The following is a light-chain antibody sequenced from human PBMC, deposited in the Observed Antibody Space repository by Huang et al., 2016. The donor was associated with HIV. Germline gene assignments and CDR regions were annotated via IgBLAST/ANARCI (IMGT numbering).Light chain of an antibody. V-gene: IGKV2-28*01. J-gene: IGKJ5*01. Sequence: DIVLTQSPLSLPVTPGEPASIYCRSSQSLLHSNGYNYLDWYLQKPGQSPQLLIYFGSNRASGVPDRFSGSGSGTDFTLKISRVEAEDVGVYYCMQALQSPLITFGQGTRLEIK. CDR2: FGS. CDR3: MQALQSPLIT. CDR1: QSLLHSNGYNY.